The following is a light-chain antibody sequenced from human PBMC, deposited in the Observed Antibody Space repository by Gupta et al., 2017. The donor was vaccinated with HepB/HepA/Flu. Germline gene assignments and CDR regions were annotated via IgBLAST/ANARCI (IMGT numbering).Light chain of an antibody. Sequence: ETVVTQSPDTPSVFPGERATLSCRTSQAVRHWVAWYQQTPGQSPRLLMYGASPLASGVPSRFTGSGSGTEFTLTISSLQSKDFTLYYCLQYNHYWTFGQGTKVEIK. CDR1: QAVRHW. J-gene: IGKJ1*01. V-gene: IGKV3-15*01. CDR2: GAS. CDR3: LQYNHYWT.